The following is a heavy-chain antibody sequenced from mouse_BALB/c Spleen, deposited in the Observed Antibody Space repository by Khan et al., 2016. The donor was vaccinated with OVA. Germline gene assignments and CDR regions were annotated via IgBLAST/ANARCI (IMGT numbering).Heavy chain of an antibody. CDR2: ILPGRGNS. CDR3: ARGAGTTYGMDY. Sequence: QVQLKQSGAELMKPGASVKISCKATGYTFSSYWIEWVKQRPGHGLEWIGEILPGRGNSNYNEKFKDRATFTADTSSTIAYMQLSSLTSEDSADYYCARGAGTTYGMDYWGQGTSVTVSS. V-gene: IGHV1-9*01. J-gene: IGHJ4*01. CDR1: GYTFSSYW. D-gene: IGHD4-1*01.